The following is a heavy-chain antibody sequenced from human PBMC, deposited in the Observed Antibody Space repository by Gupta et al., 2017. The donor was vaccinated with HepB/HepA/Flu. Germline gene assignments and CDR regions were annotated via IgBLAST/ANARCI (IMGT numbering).Heavy chain of an antibody. J-gene: IGHJ4*02. CDR1: GGSFSGYY. V-gene: IGHV4-34*01. CDR2: INHSGST. CDR3: ARFYGGISNQFDY. Sequence: QVQLQQLGAGLLKPSETLSLTCAVYGGSFSGYYWSWIRQPPGKGLEWIGEINHSGSTNYNPSLKSRVTISVDTSKNQLSLKLSSVTDPDTAVYYCARFYGGISNQFDYWGQGTLVTVSS. D-gene: IGHD4-23*01.